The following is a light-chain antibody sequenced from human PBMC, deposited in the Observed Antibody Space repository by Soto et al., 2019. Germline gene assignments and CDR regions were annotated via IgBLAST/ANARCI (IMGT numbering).Light chain of an antibody. CDR2: ANS. J-gene: IGLJ2*01. CDR1: SSNLGAGFH. V-gene: IGLV1-40*01. Sequence: QSVLTQPPSVSGAPGQRVTISCTGSSSNLGAGFHVHWYQQLPGTAPKLLIYANSNRPSGVPDRFSGSKSGTSASLAITGLQAEDEADYYCQSSDTSLSAYDSSLSGYVVFGGGTQLTVL. CDR3: QSSDTSLSAYDSSLSGYVV.